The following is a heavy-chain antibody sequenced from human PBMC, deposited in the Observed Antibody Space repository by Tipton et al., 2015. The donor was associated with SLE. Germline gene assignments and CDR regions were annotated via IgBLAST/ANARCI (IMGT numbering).Heavy chain of an antibody. CDR2: ISGSGGTI. CDR1: GFTFSLFD. J-gene: IGHJ2*01. CDR3: ARGDLTTINWYFVL. V-gene: IGHV3-48*03. Sequence: SLRLSCTASGFTFSLFDLNWVRQAPGKGREWVSYISGSGGTIYYAESVKGRFTISRDNAKNSLYLKINSLRAEDTAVYFGARGDLTTINWYFVLWGRGTLLTVSS. D-gene: IGHD5-24*01.